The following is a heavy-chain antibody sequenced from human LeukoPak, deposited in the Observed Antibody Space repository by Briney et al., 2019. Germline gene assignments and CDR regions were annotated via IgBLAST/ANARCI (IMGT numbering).Heavy chain of an antibody. CDR3: ARGLRPRYYYYYYMDV. CDR1: GFTVSSNY. J-gene: IGHJ6*03. V-gene: IGHV3-30*02. CDR2: IRYDGSKK. Sequence: GGSLRLSCAASGFTVSSNYMSWVRQAPGKGLEWVAFIRYDGSKKYYADSVKGRFTISRDNSKNTLYLQMNSLRAEDTAVYYCARGLRPRYYYYYYMDVWGKGTTVTISS.